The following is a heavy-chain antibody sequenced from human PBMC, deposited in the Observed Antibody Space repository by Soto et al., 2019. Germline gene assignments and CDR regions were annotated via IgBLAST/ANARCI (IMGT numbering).Heavy chain of an antibody. CDR1: VYSFTSYW. CDR2: IYPGDSDT. J-gene: IGHJ5*02. CDR3: ARSRGLVKGGDLWFGP. V-gene: IGHV5-51*01. D-gene: IGHD6-19*01. Sequence: PGESLKISCKGSVYSFTSYWIGWVRQMPGKGLEWMGIIYPGDSDTRYSPSFQGQVTISADKSISTAYLQWSSLKASDTAMYYCARSRGLVKGGDLWFGPWGQGTLVTVSS.